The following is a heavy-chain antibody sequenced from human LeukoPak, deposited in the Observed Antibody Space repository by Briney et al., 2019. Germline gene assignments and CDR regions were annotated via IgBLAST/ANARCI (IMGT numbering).Heavy chain of an antibody. D-gene: IGHD6-13*01. CDR3: AAAVDYDAFDI. J-gene: IGHJ3*02. CDR1: GYTFTNYY. V-gene: IGHV1-46*01. Sequence: GASVKVSCKASGYTFTNYYTHWVRQAPGQGLEWMGIINPSGSSIGYAQKFQGRVTLTRDTSTSTVYMELSTLRSEDTAVYYCAAAVDYDAFDIWGPGTMVTVSS. CDR2: INPSGSSI.